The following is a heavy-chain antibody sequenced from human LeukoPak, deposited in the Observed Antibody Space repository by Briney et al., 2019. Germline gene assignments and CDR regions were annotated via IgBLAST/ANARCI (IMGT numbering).Heavy chain of an antibody. CDR3: ARDKVTY. CDR2: INIDGSEK. Sequence: GGSLRLSCAASGFTFSSYSMNWVRQAPGKGLEWVAHINIDGSEKYYVDSMKGRFTISRDNAKNSLYLQMNSLKVEDTAVYYCARDKVTYWGPGTLVAVSS. J-gene: IGHJ4*02. CDR1: GFTFSSYS. V-gene: IGHV3-7*01.